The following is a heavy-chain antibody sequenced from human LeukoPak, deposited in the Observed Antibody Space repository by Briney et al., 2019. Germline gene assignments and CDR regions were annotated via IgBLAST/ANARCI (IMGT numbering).Heavy chain of an antibody. CDR2: ISAYNGNT. CDR3: ARGLPTYYYDSSGYYYGFDY. J-gene: IGHJ4*02. Sequence: ASVKVPCKASGYTFTSYGISWVRQAPGQGLEWMGWISAYNGNTNYAQKLQGRVTMTTDTSTSTAYMELRSLRSDDTAVYYCARGLPTYYYDSSGYYYGFDYWGQGTLVTVSS. D-gene: IGHD3-22*01. V-gene: IGHV1-18*01. CDR1: GYTFTSYG.